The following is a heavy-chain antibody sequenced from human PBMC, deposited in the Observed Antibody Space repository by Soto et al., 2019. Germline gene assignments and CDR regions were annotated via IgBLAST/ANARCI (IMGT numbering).Heavy chain of an antibody. Sequence: QVQLVQSGADVKKPGSSVKVSCKTSGGSFGSSAISWVRQAPAQGLEWMGEIIPVFDKANYAQNFQGRLTITADELTGTVVMEWSSLRSEDTAVYFCARLRRDGGDAFDLWGLGTFVTVSS. CDR2: IIPVFDKA. CDR1: GGSFGSSA. CDR3: ARLRRDGGDAFDL. J-gene: IGHJ3*01. V-gene: IGHV1-69*01. D-gene: IGHD3-16*01.